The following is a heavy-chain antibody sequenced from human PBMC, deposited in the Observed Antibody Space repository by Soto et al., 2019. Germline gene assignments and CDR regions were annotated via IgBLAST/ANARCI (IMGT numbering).Heavy chain of an antibody. CDR1: GGSVSSDDYS. CDR3: ARAMANYFDD. Sequence: QVQLQESGPGLVKPSQTLSVTCTVSGGSVSSDDYSWSWIRQHPGKGLEWIGYIRDSGSTYYNPSLEGRVTISVDTSKNQFSLRLRSVTAADTAVYYCARAMANYFDDWGQGTLVTASS. J-gene: IGHJ4*02. D-gene: IGHD2-8*01. V-gene: IGHV4-31*03. CDR2: IRDSGST.